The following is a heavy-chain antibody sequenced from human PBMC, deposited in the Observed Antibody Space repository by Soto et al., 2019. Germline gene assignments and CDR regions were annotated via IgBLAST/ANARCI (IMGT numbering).Heavy chain of an antibody. CDR1: GFTFISYA. D-gene: IGHD6-19*01. CDR2: ISGSGGST. Sequence: PGGSLRLSCVASGFTFISYAMSWVRQAPGKGLEWVSAISGSGGSTYYADSVKGRFTISRDNSKNTLYLQMNSLRAEDTAVYYCAKLAVAYDAFDIWGQGTMVTVSS. V-gene: IGHV3-23*01. J-gene: IGHJ3*02. CDR3: AKLAVAYDAFDI.